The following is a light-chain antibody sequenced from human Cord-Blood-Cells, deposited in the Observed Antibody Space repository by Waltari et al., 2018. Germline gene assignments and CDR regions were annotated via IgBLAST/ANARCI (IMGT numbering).Light chain of an antibody. V-gene: IGLV3-19*01. CDR2: GKN. Sequence: SSELTQDPAVSVALGQTIRTTCQGDSLRSYYASWYQQKPGQAPVLVIYGKNNRPSGIPDRFSGSRSGNTASLTITGAQAEDEADYYCNSLDSSGNHYVFGTGTKVTVL. J-gene: IGLJ1*01. CDR1: SLRSYY. CDR3: NSLDSSGNHYV.